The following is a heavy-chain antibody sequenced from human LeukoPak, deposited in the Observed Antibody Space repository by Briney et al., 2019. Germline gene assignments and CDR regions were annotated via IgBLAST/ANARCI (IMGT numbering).Heavy chain of an antibody. Sequence: SETLSLTCAVYGGSFSGYYWSWIRQHPGKGLEWIGEINHSGSTNYNPSLKSRVTISVDTSKNQFSLKLSSVTAADTAVYYCARDHPDRHSRGDDAFDIWGQGTMVTVSS. CDR1: GGSFSGYY. CDR2: INHSGST. D-gene: IGHD3-10*01. CDR3: ARDHPDRHSRGDDAFDI. J-gene: IGHJ3*02. V-gene: IGHV4-34*01.